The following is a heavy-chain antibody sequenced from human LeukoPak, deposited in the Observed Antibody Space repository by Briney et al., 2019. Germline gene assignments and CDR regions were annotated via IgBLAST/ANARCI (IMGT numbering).Heavy chain of an antibody. V-gene: IGHV3-30*18. Sequence: PGGSLRLSCAASGFTFSSYGMHWVRQAPGKGLEWVAVISYDGSNKHYADSVKGRFTMSRDNSKNTLYLQMNSLRAEDTAVYYCAKFYTSGAWDWFDPWGQGTLVSVSS. CDR1: GFTFSSYG. CDR3: AKFYTSGAWDWFDP. D-gene: IGHD6-19*01. J-gene: IGHJ5*02. CDR2: ISYDGSNK.